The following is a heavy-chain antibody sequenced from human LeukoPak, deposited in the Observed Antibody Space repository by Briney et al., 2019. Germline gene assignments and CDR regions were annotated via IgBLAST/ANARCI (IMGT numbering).Heavy chain of an antibody. CDR3: ARAPLYYDSSGTDAFDI. CDR2: IYYSGST. J-gene: IGHJ3*02. D-gene: IGHD3-22*01. CDR1: GGSISSYY. Sequence: SETLSLTCTVSGGSISSYYWSWIRQPPGKGLEWIGYIYYSGSTNYNPSLKSRVTISVDTSKNQFSLKLSSVTAADTAVYYCARAPLYYDSSGTDAFDIWGQGTMVTVSS. V-gene: IGHV4-59*12.